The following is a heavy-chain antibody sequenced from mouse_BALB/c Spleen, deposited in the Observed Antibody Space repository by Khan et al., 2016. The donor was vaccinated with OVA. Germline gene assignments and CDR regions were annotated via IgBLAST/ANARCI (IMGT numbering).Heavy chain of an antibody. CDR3: ACIYRSVFYY. CDR1: GYSFNGNF. V-gene: IGHV1-20*02. Sequence: EVQLVESGPELVRPGASVKISCKASGYSFNGNFMNWVKQSHGKSLEWIGRINPHNGETYYNQRFKDKATLTADESSSTAHMELRSLASEVSSVYSCACIYRSVFYYWGQGTTLTVSS. CDR2: INPHNGET. J-gene: IGHJ2*01. D-gene: IGHD1-1*01.